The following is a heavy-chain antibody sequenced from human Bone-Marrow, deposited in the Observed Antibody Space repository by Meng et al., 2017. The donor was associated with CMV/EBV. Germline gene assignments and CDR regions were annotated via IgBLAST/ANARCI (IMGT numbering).Heavy chain of an antibody. CDR1: GFSLTSGVG. CDR3: AHRQSAAGQFDY. Sequence: TFSGFSLTSGVGVGWIRQPPGKALEWLALIYWDDDNRYSPSLKSRLTLTKDTSKNQVFLTMTNVDPVDTATYFCAHRQSAAGQFDYWGQGTLVTVSS. D-gene: IGHD6-13*01. J-gene: IGHJ4*02. V-gene: IGHV2-5*02. CDR2: IYWDDDN.